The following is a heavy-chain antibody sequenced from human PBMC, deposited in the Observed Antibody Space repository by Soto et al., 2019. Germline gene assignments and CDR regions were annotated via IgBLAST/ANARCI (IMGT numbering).Heavy chain of an antibody. Sequence: EVQLVESGGGLVQPGGSLRLSCAASGFTVSSNYMSWVRQAPGKGLEWVSVIYSGGSTYYADSVKGRFTISRDNSKNTLYLQMNSLRAEDTAVYYCARSVDYVYYFDYCGQGTLVTVSS. J-gene: IGHJ4*02. CDR3: ARSVDYVYYFDY. CDR2: IYSGGST. V-gene: IGHV3-66*01. D-gene: IGHD3-16*01. CDR1: GFTVSSNY.